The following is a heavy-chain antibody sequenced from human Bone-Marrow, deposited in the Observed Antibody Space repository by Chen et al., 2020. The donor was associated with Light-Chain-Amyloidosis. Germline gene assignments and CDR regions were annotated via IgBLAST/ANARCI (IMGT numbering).Heavy chain of an antibody. CDR2: IYPDDSDS. V-gene: IGHV5-51*01. D-gene: IGHD5-12*01. Sequence: EVQLEQSGSEVNKPGEEEKREGKGSGYTFPNYWIGWVRQMPGKGLEWMGVIYPDDSDSRYSPSFQGHVPISADTSITTAYLQWRSLKASDTAMYYCARRRDGYNFDYWGQGPLVTVSS. CDR3: ARRRDGYNFDY. CDR1: GYTFPNYW. J-gene: IGHJ4*02.